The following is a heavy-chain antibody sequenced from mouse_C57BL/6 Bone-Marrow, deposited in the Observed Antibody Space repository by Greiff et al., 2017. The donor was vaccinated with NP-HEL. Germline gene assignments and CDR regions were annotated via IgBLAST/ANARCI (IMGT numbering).Heavy chain of an antibody. CDR3: ARYRYYGSRKWYFDV. CDR2: IDPNSGCT. D-gene: IGHD1-1*01. J-gene: IGHJ1*03. CDR1: GYTFTSYW. V-gene: IGHV1-72*01. Sequence: VQLQQPGAELVKPGASVKLSCKASGYTFTSYWMHWVKQRPGRGLEWIGSIDPNSGCTKYNEKFKSKATLTVDPSSSTAYMQLSSLTSEDSAVYDCARYRYYGSRKWYFDVWGTGTTVTVSS.